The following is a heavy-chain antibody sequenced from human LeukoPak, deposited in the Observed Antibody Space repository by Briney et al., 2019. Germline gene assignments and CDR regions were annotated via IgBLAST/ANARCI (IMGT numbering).Heavy chain of an antibody. CDR3: AREEVGVVTTVYYYMDV. J-gene: IGHJ6*03. D-gene: IGHD4-17*01. CDR2: ISSDGTNK. Sequence: PGGSLRLSCAASRFIFRNYGMHWVRQAPGKGLEWVTFISSDGTNKDYADSVKGRFTISRDNSKNTLFLQMNSLRAEDTAVYYCAREEVGVVTTVYYYMDVWGKGTTVTISS. V-gene: IGHV3-30*04. CDR1: RFIFRNYG.